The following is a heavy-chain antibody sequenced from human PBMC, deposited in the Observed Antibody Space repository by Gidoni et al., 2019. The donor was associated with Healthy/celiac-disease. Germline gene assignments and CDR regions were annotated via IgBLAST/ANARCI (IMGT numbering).Heavy chain of an antibody. CDR2: ISAYNGNT. CDR1: GYTFTSYG. D-gene: IGHD3-16*02. Sequence: QVQLVQSGAEVKKPGASVKVSCKASGYTFTSYGLSWVRQAPGQGLEWMGWISAYNGNTNYAQKLQGRVTMTTDTSTSTAYMELRSLRSDDTAVYYCARGYDYVWGSYRYSSPLVMDVWGQGTTVTVSS. J-gene: IGHJ6*02. CDR3: ARGYDYVWGSYRYSSPLVMDV. V-gene: IGHV1-18*01.